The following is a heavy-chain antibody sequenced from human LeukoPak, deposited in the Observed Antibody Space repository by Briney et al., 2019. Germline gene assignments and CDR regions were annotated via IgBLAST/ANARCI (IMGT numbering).Heavy chain of an antibody. Sequence: GGSLRLSCAASEFTFSSYAMSWVRQAPGKGLEWVSGISGSGGRTYYADSVKGRFTISRDNSKNTLYLQMNSLRAEDTAVYYCAKDSSALGGYNSLDYWGQGTLVTVSS. CDR3: AKDSSALGGYNSLDY. J-gene: IGHJ4*02. D-gene: IGHD6-13*01. CDR2: ISGSGGRT. CDR1: EFTFSSYA. V-gene: IGHV3-23*01.